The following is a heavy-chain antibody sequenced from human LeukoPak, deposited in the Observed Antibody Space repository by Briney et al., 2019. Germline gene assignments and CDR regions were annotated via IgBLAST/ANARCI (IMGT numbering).Heavy chain of an antibody. CDR2: ISPSGTDI. V-gene: IGHV3-11*01. CDR1: GFTFTDTY. CDR3: AGRLVTTYFDC. Sequence: GGSLRLSCAVSGFTFTDTYMTWIRQAPGKGLESLSYISPSGTDISYADSVKGRFTISRDNAKNSLYLQMNSLRAEDTAVYYCAGRLVTTYFDCWGQGTLVTVSS. D-gene: IGHD3-9*01. J-gene: IGHJ4*02.